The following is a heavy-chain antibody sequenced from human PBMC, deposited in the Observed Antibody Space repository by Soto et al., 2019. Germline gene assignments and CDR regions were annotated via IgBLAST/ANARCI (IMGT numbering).Heavy chain of an antibody. Sequence: QVQLQQWGAGLLKPSETLSLTCAVYGGSFSGYYWSWIRQPPGKGLEWIGEINHSGSANYSPSLKSRVTISVDTSKNQFSLKLSSVTAADTAVYFCARFHVYDYYYDSRKHNWFDPWGQGTLVTVSS. V-gene: IGHV4-34*01. CDR1: GGSFSGYY. J-gene: IGHJ5*02. CDR3: ARFHVYDYYYDSRKHNWFDP. CDR2: INHSGSA. D-gene: IGHD3-10*01.